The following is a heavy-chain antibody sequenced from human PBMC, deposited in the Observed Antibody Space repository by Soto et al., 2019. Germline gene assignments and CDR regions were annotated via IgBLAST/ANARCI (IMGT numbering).Heavy chain of an antibody. CDR1: GFTFSSYW. V-gene: IGHV3-74*01. CDR2: IKSDGTST. CDR3: AREGLDTAGFFDI. D-gene: IGHD6-13*01. J-gene: IGHJ3*02. Sequence: GGSLRLSCAASGFTFSSYWMHWVRQAPGKGLVWVSRIKSDGTSTSYADSVKGRFTISRDNAKNTLYLQMTSLRAEDTAVYYCAREGLDTAGFFDIRGQGTMVTVSS.